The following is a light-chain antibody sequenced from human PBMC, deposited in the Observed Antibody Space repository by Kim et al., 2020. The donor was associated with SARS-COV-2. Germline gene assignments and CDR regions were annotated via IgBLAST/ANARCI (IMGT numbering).Light chain of an antibody. V-gene: IGKV1-5*03. Sequence: SASVGDRVTITCRASESISDWLAWYQQKPGKAPKLLFYKASNLESGVPSRFGGSGSGTEFTLTISSLQPDDFATYYCQHYSHYPYTFGQGTKLEIK. CDR1: ESISDW. CDR3: QHYSHYPYT. J-gene: IGKJ2*01. CDR2: KAS.